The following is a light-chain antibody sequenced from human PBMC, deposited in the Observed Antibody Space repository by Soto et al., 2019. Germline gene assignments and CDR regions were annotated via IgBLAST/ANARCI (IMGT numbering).Light chain of an antibody. J-gene: IGLJ1*01. V-gene: IGLV2-23*01. Sequence: LTHPASGSGSPGQSITISCTGTSSDVGSYNLVSWYQQHPGKAPKLMIYEGSKRPSGVSNRLSGSNPGNTASLTISGLQAEDEADYYCCSYAGSSTYVFGTGTKFTVL. CDR2: EGS. CDR1: SSDVGSYNL. CDR3: CSYAGSSTYV.